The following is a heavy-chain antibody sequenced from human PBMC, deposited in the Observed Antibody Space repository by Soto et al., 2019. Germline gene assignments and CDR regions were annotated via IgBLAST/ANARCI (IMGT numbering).Heavy chain of an antibody. CDR2: IYHSGST. Sequence: TSETLSLTCTVSGDSLSSRGYYWSWIRQHPGKGLEWIGYIYHSGSTNYNPSLKSRVTISVDTSKNQFSLKLSSVTAADTAVYYCARLVRVYSTYYYYYGMDVWGQGTTVTVSS. CDR1: GDSLSSRGYY. J-gene: IGHJ6*02. D-gene: IGHD5-18*01. V-gene: IGHV4-61*08. CDR3: ARLVRVYSTYYYYYGMDV.